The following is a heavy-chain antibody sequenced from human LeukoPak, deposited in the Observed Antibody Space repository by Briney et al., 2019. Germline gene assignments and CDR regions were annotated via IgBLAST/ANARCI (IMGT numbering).Heavy chain of an antibody. Sequence: ASVKVSCKASGYTFTSYDINWVRQATGQGLEWMGWMNPNSGNTGYAQKFQGRVTMTRNTSISIAYMELSSLRSEDTAVYYCARPFYCSGGSCPSHFDYWGQGTLVTVSS. D-gene: IGHD2-15*01. V-gene: IGHV1-8*01. CDR2: MNPNSGNT. CDR1: GYTFTSYD. J-gene: IGHJ4*02. CDR3: ARPFYCSGGSCPSHFDY.